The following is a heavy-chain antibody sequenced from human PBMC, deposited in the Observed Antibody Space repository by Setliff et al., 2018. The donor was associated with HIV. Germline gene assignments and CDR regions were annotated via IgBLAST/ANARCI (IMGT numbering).Heavy chain of an antibody. CDR3: ASDRNSYGSSSYYNEGFDN. CDR2: IWYDGNNK. Sequence: PGGSLRLSCAASGFSFSSYGMHWVRQAPGKGLEWVAGIWYDGNNKYYEDSVKGRFTTSRDNSKNTVHLQMNSLRDEDTAVYYCASDRNSYGSSSYYNEGFDNWGQGALVTVSS. V-gene: IGHV3-33*08. D-gene: IGHD3-10*01. CDR1: GFSFSSYG. J-gene: IGHJ4*02.